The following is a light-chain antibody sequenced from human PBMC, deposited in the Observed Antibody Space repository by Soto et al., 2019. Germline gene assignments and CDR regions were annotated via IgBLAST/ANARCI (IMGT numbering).Light chain of an antibody. CDR2: DAS. CDR1: QSISSW. CDR3: QHYQSYLWT. V-gene: IGKV1-5*01. Sequence: DVQMTQSPSTLSASVGDRVTITCRASQSISSWLAWYQQKPGKAPKLLIYDASSLESGVPSRFSGSGSGTEFTLTINGLQPDDFATYYCQHYQSYLWTFGQGTKV. J-gene: IGKJ1*01.